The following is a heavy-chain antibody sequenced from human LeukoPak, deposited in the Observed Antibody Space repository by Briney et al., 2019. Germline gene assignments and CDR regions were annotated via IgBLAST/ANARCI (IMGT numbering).Heavy chain of an antibody. J-gene: IGHJ4*02. D-gene: IGHD3-22*01. CDR1: GFSIKTSGPG. V-gene: IGHV2-5*02. CDR2: IDWDDDK. Sequence: GPTLVNPSQTLTLTCTISGFSIKTSGPGVGWLRQPAGKAPGWLALIDWDDDKRYSPSLRSRLTITKDTSKNQVVLKVTNMDPVDTATYYCAHRGLYYYDSTSYYYFDYWGQGILVTVSS. CDR3: AHRGLYYYDSTSYYYFDY.